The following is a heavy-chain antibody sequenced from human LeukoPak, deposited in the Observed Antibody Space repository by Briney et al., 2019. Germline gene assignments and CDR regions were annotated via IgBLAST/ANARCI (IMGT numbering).Heavy chain of an antibody. Sequence: PGGSLRLSCAASGFTFSSYAMHWVRQAPGKGLEWVAVISYDGSNKYYADSVKGRFTISRDNSKNTLYLQMNSLRAEDTAVYYCARGGLLPNYYYYGMDVWGQGTTVTVSS. D-gene: IGHD3-22*01. CDR1: GFTFSSYA. CDR2: ISYDGSNK. V-gene: IGHV3-30-3*01. CDR3: ARGGLLPNYYYYGMDV. J-gene: IGHJ6*02.